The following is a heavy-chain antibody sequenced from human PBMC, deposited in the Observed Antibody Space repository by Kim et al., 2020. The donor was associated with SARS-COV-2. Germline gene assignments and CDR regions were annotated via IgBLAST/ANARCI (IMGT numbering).Heavy chain of an antibody. D-gene: IGHD5-18*01. Sequence: VKGRFTIARDNSKNTVYRQMNSLRAEDTAVYYCARDRDGYSYGSSGMDVWGQGTTVTVSS. CDR3: ARDRDGYSYGSSGMDV. J-gene: IGHJ6*02. V-gene: IGHV3-30*07.